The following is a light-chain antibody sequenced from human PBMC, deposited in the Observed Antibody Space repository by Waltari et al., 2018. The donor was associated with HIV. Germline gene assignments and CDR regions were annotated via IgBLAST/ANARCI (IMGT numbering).Light chain of an antibody. CDR2: DAS. CDR3: QQRSNGPPWYS. CDR1: QSVISY. J-gene: IGKJ2*03. Sequence: EIVLTQSPATLSLSPGERATLSCRASQSVISYSAWNQQKPGQAPRLLIYDASNRATGTPARFSGSGSGTDFTLTISSLEPEDFAVYYCQQRSNGPPWYSFGQGTKLEIK. V-gene: IGKV3-11*01.